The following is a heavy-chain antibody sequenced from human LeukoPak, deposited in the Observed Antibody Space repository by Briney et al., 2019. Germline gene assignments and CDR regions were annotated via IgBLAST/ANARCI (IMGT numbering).Heavy chain of an antibody. J-gene: IGHJ3*02. CDR2: TYYTGAT. CDR3: ARDRRESSKANDAFDI. V-gene: IGHV4-59*01. D-gene: IGHD4-11*01. CDR1: GGSINSYY. Sequence: SETLSLTCSVSGGSINSYYWSWIRQPPGKGLEWIGYTYYTGATNYNPSLESRVTISIARSKRQLSLELRSVTAADTAVYYCARDRRESSKANDAFDIWGQGTMVTVSP.